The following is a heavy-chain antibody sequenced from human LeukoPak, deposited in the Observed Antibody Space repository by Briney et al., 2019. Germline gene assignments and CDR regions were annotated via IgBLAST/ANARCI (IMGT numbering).Heavy chain of an antibody. CDR3: ARDSGSGSYFY. J-gene: IGHJ4*02. Sequence: PSETLSLTCTVSGGSISSYYWSWIRQPPGKGLEWIGYIYYSGSTNYNPSLKSRVTISVDTSKNQFSLKLSSVTAEDTAVYYCARDSGSGSYFYWGQGTLVTVSS. V-gene: IGHV4-59*01. D-gene: IGHD1-26*01. CDR2: IYYSGST. CDR1: GGSISSYY.